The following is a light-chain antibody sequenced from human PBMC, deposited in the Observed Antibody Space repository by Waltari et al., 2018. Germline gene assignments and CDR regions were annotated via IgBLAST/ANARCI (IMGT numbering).Light chain of an antibody. V-gene: IGLV6-57*02. CDR1: NANLAIHY. CDR3: QSYDGRNHWV. Sequence: NFWLAQPHSVSESPGKTVARASTGINANLAIHYVQGYQQLPGSAPTTLIFEHNQRPPGVPVRFSASINSSSSSASLAISGLKTEDEAHYYCQSYDGRNHWVFGGGTKLTVL. J-gene: IGLJ3*02. CDR2: EHN.